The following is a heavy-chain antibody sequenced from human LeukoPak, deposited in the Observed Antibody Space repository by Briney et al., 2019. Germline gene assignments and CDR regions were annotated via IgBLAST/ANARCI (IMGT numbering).Heavy chain of an antibody. V-gene: IGHV4-59*01. CDR1: GGSMSSYF. D-gene: IGHD1-26*01. CDR3: ARDKVDSGSSWDYFDY. CDR2: IYYSGST. J-gene: IGHJ4*02. Sequence: SETLSLTCTVSGGSMSSYFWSWIRQPPGKGLEWIGYIYYSGSTNYNPSLKSRVTISVDTSKKQFSLKLGSVTAADTAVYYCARDKVDSGSSWDYFDYWGQGTLVTVSS.